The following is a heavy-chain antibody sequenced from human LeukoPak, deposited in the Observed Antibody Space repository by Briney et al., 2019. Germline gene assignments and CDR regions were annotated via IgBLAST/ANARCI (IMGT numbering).Heavy chain of an antibody. CDR1: GFTFSSYA. J-gene: IGHJ4*02. Sequence: GGSLRLSCAASGFTFSSYAMHWVRQAPGKGLEWVAVISYDGSNKYYADSVKGRFTISRDNSKNTLYLQMNSLRAEDTAVYYCARGAGYSYAPHNPRDGLFDYWGQGTLVTVSS. V-gene: IGHV3-30-3*01. D-gene: IGHD5-18*01. CDR3: ARGAGYSYAPHNPRDGLFDY. CDR2: ISYDGSNK.